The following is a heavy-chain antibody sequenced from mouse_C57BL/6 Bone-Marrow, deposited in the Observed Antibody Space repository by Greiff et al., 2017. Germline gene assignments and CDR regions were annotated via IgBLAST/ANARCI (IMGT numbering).Heavy chain of an antibody. V-gene: IGHV14-4*01. D-gene: IGHD1-1*01. CDR1: GFNIKDDY. CDR3: TTFGYYYGLWYFDV. CDR2: IDPENGDT. Sequence: VQLQQSGAELVRPGASVKLSCTASGFNIKDDYMHWVKQRPEQGLEWIGWIDPENGDTEYASKFQGKATITADTSSNTAYLQLSSLTSEDTAVYHCTTFGYYYGLWYFDVWGTGTTVTVSS. J-gene: IGHJ1*03.